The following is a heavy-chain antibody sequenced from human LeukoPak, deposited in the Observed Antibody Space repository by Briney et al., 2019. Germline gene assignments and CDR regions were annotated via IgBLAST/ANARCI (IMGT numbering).Heavy chain of an antibody. Sequence: SQTLSLTCTVSGGSISSGDYYWSWVRQPPGKGLEWIGHIYYSGSTYYNPSLKSRVTISVDTSKNQFSLKLSSVTAADTAVYYCAREGSGYYRIDYWGQGTLVTVSS. CDR2: IYYSGST. CDR3: AREGSGYYRIDY. CDR1: GGSISSGDYY. J-gene: IGHJ4*02. V-gene: IGHV4-30-4*01. D-gene: IGHD3-22*01.